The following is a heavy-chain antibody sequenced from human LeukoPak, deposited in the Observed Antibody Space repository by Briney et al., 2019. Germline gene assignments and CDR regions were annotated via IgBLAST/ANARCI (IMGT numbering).Heavy chain of an antibody. CDR3: ARANRKIVSGSGRNYYYMDV. D-gene: IGHD3-10*01. CDR1: GFTLSTSGLC. J-gene: IGHJ6*03. V-gene: IGHV2-70*17. Sequence: SGPALVTPRQTLTLTCTFSGFTLSTSGLCVSWIRQRSGKALEWLARNDCDDEELHSTSLKTRLSISKDTSKNQVVLTMTNMDPVDTATYFCARANRKIVSGSGRNYYYMDVWGKGTTVTVSS. CDR2: NDCDDEE.